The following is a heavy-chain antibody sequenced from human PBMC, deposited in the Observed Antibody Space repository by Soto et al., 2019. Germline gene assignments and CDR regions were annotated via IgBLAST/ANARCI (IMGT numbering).Heavy chain of an antibody. Sequence: QVQLVQSGAEVKKPGASVKVSCKASGYTFTSYYMHWVRQAPGQGLEWMGISNPSGGSTTYAQKFQGSVTITRDTSTSTVYMELSSLGSEDTAVYYCARTFLGYCSGGSCYLLDYWGQGTLVTVSS. CDR3: ARTFLGYCSGGSCYLLDY. D-gene: IGHD2-15*01. CDR2: SNPSGGST. J-gene: IGHJ4*02. CDR1: GYTFTSYY. V-gene: IGHV1-46*03.